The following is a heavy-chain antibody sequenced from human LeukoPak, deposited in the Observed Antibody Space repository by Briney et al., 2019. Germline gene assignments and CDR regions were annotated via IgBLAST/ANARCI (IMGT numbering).Heavy chain of an antibody. V-gene: IGHV4-39*01. D-gene: IGHD2-2*01. CDR3: ARRERIPAASSSWFDP. CDR1: GGSISSSSYY. CDR2: IYYSGST. Sequence: SETLSLTCTVSGGSISSSSYYWGWIRQPPGKGLEWIGSIYYSGSTYYNPSLKSRVTISVDTSKNQFSLKLSSVTAADTAVYYCARRERIPAASSSWFDPWGQGTLVTVSS. J-gene: IGHJ5*02.